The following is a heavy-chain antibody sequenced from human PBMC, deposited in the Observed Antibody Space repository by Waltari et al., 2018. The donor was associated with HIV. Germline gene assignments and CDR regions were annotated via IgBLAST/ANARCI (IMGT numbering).Heavy chain of an antibody. CDR1: GATFSSYA. V-gene: IGHV1-69*12. Sequence: QVQLVQSGAEVKKPGSSVKVSCTASGATFSSYAISWVRQAPGQGLEWMGGIIPISGTTNYAQKFQGRVTITADESTSTANMELNSLKSEDTAVYYCARLGRSRFLEWIPFDPWGQGTLVTVSS. D-gene: IGHD3-3*01. J-gene: IGHJ5*02. CDR3: ARLGRSRFLEWIPFDP. CDR2: IIPISGTT.